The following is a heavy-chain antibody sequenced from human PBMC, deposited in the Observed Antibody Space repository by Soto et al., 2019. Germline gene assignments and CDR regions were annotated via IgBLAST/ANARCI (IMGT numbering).Heavy chain of an antibody. CDR2: IYYSGST. Sequence: SETLSLTCTVSGGSISSYYWSWIRQPPGKGLEWIGYIYYSGSTNYNPSLKSRVTISVDTSKNQFSLKLSSVTAADTAVYYCARDVTDPAGGAGGMDVWGQGTTVTVSS. D-gene: IGHD1-20*01. V-gene: IGHV4-59*01. CDR3: ARDVTDPAGGAGGMDV. J-gene: IGHJ6*02. CDR1: GGSISSYY.